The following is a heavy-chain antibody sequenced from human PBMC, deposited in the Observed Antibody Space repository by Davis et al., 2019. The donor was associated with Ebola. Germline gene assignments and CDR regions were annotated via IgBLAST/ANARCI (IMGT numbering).Heavy chain of an antibody. J-gene: IGHJ6*02. CDR2: IYHSGST. D-gene: IGHD2-2*01. V-gene: IGHV4-4*02. CDR1: GGSISSSNW. CDR3: ARGGYCSSPSCYGYYYYGMDV. Sequence: SETLSLTCAVSGGSISSSNWWSWVRQPPGKGLEWIGEIYHSGSTNYNPSLKSRVTISVDKSKNQFSLKLSSVTAADTAVYYCARGGYCSSPSCYGYYYYGMDVWGHGTTVTVSS.